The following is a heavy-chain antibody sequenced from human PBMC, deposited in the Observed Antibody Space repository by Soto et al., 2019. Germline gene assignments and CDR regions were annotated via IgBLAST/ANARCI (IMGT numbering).Heavy chain of an antibody. CDR3: ARRVVVITTNYYYGMDV. CDR1: GYTFASYY. CDR2: ISASGGST. D-gene: IGHD3-22*01. V-gene: IGHV1-46*01. J-gene: IGHJ6*02. Sequence: GASVKVSCKASGYTFASYYMHWVRQAPGQGLEWMGWISASGGSTSYAQKLQGRVTMTTDTSTSTAYMELRSLRSDDTAVYYCARRVVVITTNYYYGMDVWGQGTTVTV.